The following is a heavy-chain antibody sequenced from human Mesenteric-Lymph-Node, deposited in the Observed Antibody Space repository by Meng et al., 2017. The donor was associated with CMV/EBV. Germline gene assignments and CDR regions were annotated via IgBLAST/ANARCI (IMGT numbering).Heavy chain of an antibody. J-gene: IGHJ4*02. CDR2: IKSKTDGGTT. D-gene: IGHD2-2*01. CDR1: GFTFSNAW. Sequence: GSLRLSCAASGFTFSNAWMSWVRQAPGKGLEWVGRIKSKTDGGTTDYAAPVKGRFTISRDDSKNTLYLQMNSLRAEDTAVYHCAKERVPTAVKHGDFEYWGQGTQVTVSS. V-gene: IGHV3-15*01. CDR3: AKERVPTAVKHGDFEY.